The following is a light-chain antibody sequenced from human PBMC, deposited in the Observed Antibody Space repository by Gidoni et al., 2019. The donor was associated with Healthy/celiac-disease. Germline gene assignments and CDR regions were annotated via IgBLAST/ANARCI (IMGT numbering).Light chain of an antibody. CDR3: QQYYSTPFT. V-gene: IGKV4-1*01. CDR1: QSVLYSSNNKSY. CDR2: WAS. Sequence: IALTPSPDSLAVSLGERATINCKSSQSVLYSSNNKSYLAWYQQKPGQPPKLLIYWASTRESGVPDRFSGSGSGTDFPLTISSLQAEDVAVYYCQQYYSTPFTFGPGTKVDIK. J-gene: IGKJ3*01.